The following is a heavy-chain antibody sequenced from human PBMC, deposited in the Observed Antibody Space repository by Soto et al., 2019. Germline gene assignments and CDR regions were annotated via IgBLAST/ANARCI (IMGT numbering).Heavy chain of an antibody. D-gene: IGHD6-19*01. CDR3: AKDGSGWWINWYLDL. J-gene: IGHJ2*01. CDR2: ISYDGSNK. V-gene: IGHV3-30*18. Sequence: QVQLVESGGGVVQPGRSLRLSCAASGFTFSSYGMHWVRQAPGKGLEWVAVISYDGSNKYYADSVKGRFTISRDNSKNTLYLQMNSLRAEDTAVYYCAKDGSGWWINWYLDLWGRGTLVTVSS. CDR1: GFTFSSYG.